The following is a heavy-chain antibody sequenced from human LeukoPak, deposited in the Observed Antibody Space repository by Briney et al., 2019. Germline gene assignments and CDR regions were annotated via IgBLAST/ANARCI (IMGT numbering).Heavy chain of an antibody. J-gene: IGHJ3*02. CDR3: TTDLESGWNFDAFDI. CDR1: GFTFSNAW. CDR2: IKSKTDGGTT. V-gene: IGHV3-15*01. D-gene: IGHD6-19*01. Sequence: GSLRLSCAASGFTFSNAWMSWVRQAPGKGLEWVGRIKSKTDGGTTDYAAPVKGRFTISRDDSKNTLYLQMNSLKTEDTAVYYCTTDLESGWNFDAFDIWGQGTMVTVPS.